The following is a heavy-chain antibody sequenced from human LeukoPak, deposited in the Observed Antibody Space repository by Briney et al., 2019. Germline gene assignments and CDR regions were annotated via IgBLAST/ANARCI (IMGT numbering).Heavy chain of an antibody. CDR2: IYYSGST. V-gene: IGHV4-39*01. J-gene: IGHJ4*02. CDR3: ARHYCSGGSCYFDY. CDR1: GGSISSSSYY. Sequence: NPSETLSLTCTVSGGSISSSSYYWGWIRQPPGKGLEWIGSIYYSGSTYYNPSLKSRVTISVDTSKNQFSLKLSSVTAADTAVYYCARHYCSGGSCYFDYWGQGTLATVSS. D-gene: IGHD2-15*01.